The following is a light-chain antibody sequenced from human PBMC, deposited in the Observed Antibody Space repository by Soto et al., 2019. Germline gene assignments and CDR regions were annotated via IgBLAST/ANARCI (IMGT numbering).Light chain of an antibody. Sequence: DLVMTQAPLALPVTAAAPASISCWSSPILLHSDGYNYLAWCLQRPGQSPQLLIYLGSSRASGGPDRFSGSVSGTDFTLKISIVEAADVGVYYFMQALQTPFTFGGRTKV. CDR2: LGS. J-gene: IGKJ4*01. CDR1: PILLHSDGYNY. CDR3: MQALQTPFT. V-gene: IGKV2-28*01.